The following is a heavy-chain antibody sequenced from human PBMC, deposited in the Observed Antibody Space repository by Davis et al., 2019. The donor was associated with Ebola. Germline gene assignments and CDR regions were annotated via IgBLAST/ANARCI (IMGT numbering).Heavy chain of an antibody. J-gene: IGHJ5*02. D-gene: IGHD2-2*01. CDR1: GGSISSSNW. CDR3: ARGARVVVPAAMVDP. Sequence: PSETLSLTCTVSGGSISSSNWWSWVRQPPGKGLEWIGEIYHSGSTNYNPSLKSRVTISVDKSKNQFSLKLSSVTAADTAVYYCARGARVVVPAAMVDPWGQGTLVTVSS. CDR2: IYHSGST. V-gene: IGHV4-4*02.